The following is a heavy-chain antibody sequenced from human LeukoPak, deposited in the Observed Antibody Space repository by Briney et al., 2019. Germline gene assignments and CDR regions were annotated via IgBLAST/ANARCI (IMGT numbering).Heavy chain of an antibody. CDR3: AKDIFLDQIGYYFDY. D-gene: IGHD3-9*01. J-gene: IGHJ4*02. V-gene: IGHV3-7*03. CDR1: GFTFSTYW. CDR2: IKQDGSEK. Sequence: PGGSPRLSCAASGFTFSTYWMSWVRQAPGKGLEWVANIKQDGSEKYYVDSVKGRFTISRDNSKNTLFLHLGSLRAEDTAVYYCAKDIFLDQIGYYFDYWGQGTLVTVSS.